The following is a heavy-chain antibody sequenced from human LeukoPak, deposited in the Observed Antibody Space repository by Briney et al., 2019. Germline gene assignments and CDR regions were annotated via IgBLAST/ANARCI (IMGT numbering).Heavy chain of an antibody. CDR3: ARVVMKAFYYYYMDV. V-gene: IGHV1-8*01. J-gene: IGHJ6*03. D-gene: IGHD2-21*01. CDR1: GYTFSDYD. Sequence: ASVKVSCKASGYTFSDYDVNWMRQAPGQGLEWMGWMNPTSGDTGYAQKFQGRVTMTRSMSKNTAYMELSRLRSEDTAVYFCARVVMKAFYYYYMDVWGKGTTIIISS. CDR2: MNPTSGDT.